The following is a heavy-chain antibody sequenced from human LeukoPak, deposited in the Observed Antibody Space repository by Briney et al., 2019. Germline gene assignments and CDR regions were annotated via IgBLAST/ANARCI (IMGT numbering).Heavy chain of an antibody. CDR3: VTYYGSGSYYADWFDP. D-gene: IGHD3-10*01. J-gene: IGHJ5*02. CDR2: ISSNGGST. CDR1: GFTFSSYA. V-gene: IGHV3-64D*06. Sequence: GGSLRLSCSASGFTFSSYAMHWVRQAPGKGLGYVSAISSNGGSTYYADSVKGRFTISRDNSKNTLYLQMSSLRAEDTAVYYCVTYYGSGSYYADWFDPWGQGTLVTVSS.